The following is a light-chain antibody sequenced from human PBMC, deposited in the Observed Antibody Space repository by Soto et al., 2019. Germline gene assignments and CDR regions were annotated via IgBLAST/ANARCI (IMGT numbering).Light chain of an antibody. V-gene: IGLV2-14*01. CDR2: EVS. J-gene: IGLJ1*01. CDR3: LSKTSTISYV. Sequence: VLTQPASVSGSPGQSISISCTGTTSDVGGYNYVSWYQQHPGKVPKLLIHEVSNRPSGVSNRFSGSKSGNTASLTISGLQAEDEADYYCLSKTSTISYVFGTGTKVTAL. CDR1: TSDVGGYNY.